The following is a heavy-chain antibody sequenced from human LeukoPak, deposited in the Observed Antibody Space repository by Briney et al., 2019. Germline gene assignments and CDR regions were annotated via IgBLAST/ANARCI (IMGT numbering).Heavy chain of an antibody. V-gene: IGHV3-7*01. CDR3: ARRSQFPGIALAGTIMDAFDI. J-gene: IGHJ3*02. D-gene: IGHD6-19*01. CDR2: IKQDGSEK. Sequence: PGGSLRLSCAASGFTFSSYWMSWVRQAPGKGLEWVANIKQDGSEKYYVDSVKGRFTISRDNAKNSLYLQMNSLRAEDTAVYYCARRSQFPGIALAGTIMDAFDIWGQGTMVTVSS. CDR1: GFTFSSYW.